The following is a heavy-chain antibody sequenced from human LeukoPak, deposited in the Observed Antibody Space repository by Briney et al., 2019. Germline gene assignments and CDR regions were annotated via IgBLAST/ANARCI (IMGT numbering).Heavy chain of an antibody. CDR2: IYSGGGT. J-gene: IGHJ4*02. Sequence: PGGSLRLSCAASGFTVSSNYMSWVRQAPGKGLEWVSVIYSGGGTYYADSVKGRFTISRDNSKNTLYLQMNSLRAEDTAVYYCARMTTVTTFDYWGQGTLVTVSS. V-gene: IGHV3-53*01. CDR1: GFTVSSNY. D-gene: IGHD4-17*01. CDR3: ARMTTVTTFDY.